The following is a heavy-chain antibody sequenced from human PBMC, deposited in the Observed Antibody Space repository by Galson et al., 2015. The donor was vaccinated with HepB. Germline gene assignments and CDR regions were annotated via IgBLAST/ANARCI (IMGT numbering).Heavy chain of an antibody. CDR2: IDPSDSYI. D-gene: IGHD5-12*01. V-gene: IGHV5-10-1*01. CDR1: GYNFANHW. Sequence: QSGAEVKKPGESLRISCKGSGYNFANHWISWVRQMPGKGLEWMGRIDPSDSYINYNPSFRGHLTISVDTSSSTAYLQFSSLKASDTAIYYCARHGRRGGGFAGYSNFDYWGQGTLVTVSS. J-gene: IGHJ4*02. CDR3: ARHGRRGGGFAGYSNFDY.